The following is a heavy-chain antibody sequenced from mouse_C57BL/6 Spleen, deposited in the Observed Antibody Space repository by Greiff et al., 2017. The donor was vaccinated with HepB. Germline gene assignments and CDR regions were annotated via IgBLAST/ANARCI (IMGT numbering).Heavy chain of an antibody. V-gene: IGHV1-69*01. D-gene: IGHD2-14*01. CDR2: IDPSDSYT. Sequence: QVQLQQPGAELVMPGASVKLSCKASGYTFTSYWMHWVKQRPGQGLEWIGEIDPSDSYTNYNQKFKGKSTLTVDKPSSTAYMQLSSLTSEDSAVYYCARSVRRYFDYWGQGTTLTVSS. CDR1: GYTFTSYW. CDR3: ARSVRRYFDY. J-gene: IGHJ2*01.